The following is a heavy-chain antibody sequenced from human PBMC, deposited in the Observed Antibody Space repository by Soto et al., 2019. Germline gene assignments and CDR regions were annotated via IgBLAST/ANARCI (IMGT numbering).Heavy chain of an antibody. V-gene: IGHV3-23*01. Sequence: GGSLRLSCAASGFTFSSYAMSWVRQAPGKGLEWVSAISGSGGSTYYADSVKGRFTISRDNSKNTLYLQMNSLRAEDTAVYYCAKGENSGYSYGYGFFDYWGQGTMVTVSS. CDR1: GFTFSSYA. CDR2: ISGSGGST. CDR3: AKGENSGYSYGYGFFDY. D-gene: IGHD5-18*01. J-gene: IGHJ4*02.